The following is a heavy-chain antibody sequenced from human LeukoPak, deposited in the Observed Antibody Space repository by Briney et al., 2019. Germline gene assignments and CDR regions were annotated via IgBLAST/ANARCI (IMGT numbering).Heavy chain of an antibody. Sequence: PSETLSLTCTVSGGSISSYYWSWIRQPAGKGLEWIGRIYTSGSTNYNPSLKSRVTMSVDTSKNQFSLKLSSVTAADTAVYYCARDIKSSGYRTRFDYWGQGTLVTVSS. V-gene: IGHV4-4*07. D-gene: IGHD3-22*01. CDR3: ARDIKSSGYRTRFDY. J-gene: IGHJ4*02. CDR1: GGSISSYY. CDR2: IYTSGST.